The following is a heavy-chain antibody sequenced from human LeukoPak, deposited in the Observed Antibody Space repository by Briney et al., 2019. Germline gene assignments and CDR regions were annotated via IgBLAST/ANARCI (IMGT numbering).Heavy chain of an antibody. Sequence: SETLSLTCTVSGGSISSHYWSWIRQPPGKGLEWIGYIYYSGSTNYNPSLKSRVTISVDTSKNQFSLKLSSVTAADTAVYYCARSGIAAAGFFDYWGQGTLVTVSS. J-gene: IGHJ4*02. CDR3: ARSGIAAAGFFDY. CDR2: IYYSGST. CDR1: GGSISSHY. V-gene: IGHV4-59*11. D-gene: IGHD6-13*01.